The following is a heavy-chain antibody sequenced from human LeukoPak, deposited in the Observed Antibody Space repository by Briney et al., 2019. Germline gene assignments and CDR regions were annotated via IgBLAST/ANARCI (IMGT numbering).Heavy chain of an antibody. V-gene: IGHV4-59*08. CDR1: GGSISSYY. J-gene: IGHJ3*02. CDR2: IYYSGNT. D-gene: IGHD1-26*01. CDR3: ARTIVGADDAFDI. Sequence: SETLSLTCTVSGGSISSYYWSWIRQPPGKGLEWIGYIYYSGNTNYNPSLKSRVTISVDTSKNQFPPKLSSVTAADTAVYYCARTIVGADDAFDIWGQGTMVTVSS.